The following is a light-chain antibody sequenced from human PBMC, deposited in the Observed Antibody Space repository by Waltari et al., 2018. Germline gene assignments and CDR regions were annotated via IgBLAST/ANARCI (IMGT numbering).Light chain of an antibody. V-gene: IGLV2-23*02. CDR2: EVS. Sequence: QSALTQPASVSGSPGQSITISCTGTSSDVGSYNLVSCYQQRPGKAPKLMIYEVSKRPSGVSNRFSGSKSGNTASLTISGLHAEDEADYYCCAYAGSSTFVFGGGTKLTVL. CDR1: SSDVGSYNL. J-gene: IGLJ2*01. CDR3: CAYAGSSTFV.